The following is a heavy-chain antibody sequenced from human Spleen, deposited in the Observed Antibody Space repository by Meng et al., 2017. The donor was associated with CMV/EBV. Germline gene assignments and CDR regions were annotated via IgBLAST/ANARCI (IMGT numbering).Heavy chain of an antibody. CDR2: IKSDGREK. Sequence: GESLKISCAASGFTFGSYWMSWVRQAPGNGLEWVAKIKSDGREKYYVDSVKGRFTISRDNAKNSLYLRMNSLIAEETAVYFCARVHRKTYYDSICSAGLDYWGQGTLVTVSS. CDR3: ARVHRKTYYDSICSAGLDY. V-gene: IGHV3-7*01. J-gene: IGHJ4*02. D-gene: IGHD3-22*01. CDR1: GFTFGSYW.